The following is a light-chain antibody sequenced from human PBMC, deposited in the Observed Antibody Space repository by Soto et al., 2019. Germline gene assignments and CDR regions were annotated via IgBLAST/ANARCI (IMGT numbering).Light chain of an antibody. V-gene: IGKV1-5*03. CDR1: QSISSW. Sequence: IQMTQSPSTLSACVGERVTVTFLASQSISSWLAWYQQKPGKAPKLLIYKASSLESGVPSRLSGSGSGTDFTLTISSLQSEDSAVYYCPQYNNWPWTFGQGTKVDI. J-gene: IGKJ1*01. CDR3: PQYNNWPWT. CDR2: KAS.